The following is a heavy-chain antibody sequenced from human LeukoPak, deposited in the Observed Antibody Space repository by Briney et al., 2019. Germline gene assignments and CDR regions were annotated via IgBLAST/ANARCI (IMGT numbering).Heavy chain of an antibody. V-gene: IGHV1-2*02. CDR3: ARQGNRKRFDY. CDR2: INHNSGGT. D-gene: IGHD1-14*01. J-gene: IGHJ4*02. CDR1: GYTFTGYY. Sequence: ASVKVSCQACGYTFTGYYMHWVRQAPGQGLEWMGWINHNSGGTNYAQKFPGRVTMTRDTSISTAYMELSRLRSDDTAVYCCARQGNRKRFDYGGQGTLVTVSA.